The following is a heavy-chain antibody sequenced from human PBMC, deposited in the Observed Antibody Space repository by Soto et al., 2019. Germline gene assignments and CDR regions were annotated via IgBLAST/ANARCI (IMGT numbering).Heavy chain of an antibody. J-gene: IGHJ4*02. CDR1: GFTFGDYA. Sequence: GGSLRLSCTASGFTFGDYAMSWVRQAPGKGLEWVGFIRSKAYGGTTEYAASVKGRFTISRDDSKSIAYLQMNSLKTEDTAVYYCTRDPPDTAMAPQNFDYWGQGTLVTVSS. CDR2: IRSKAYGGTT. V-gene: IGHV3-49*04. D-gene: IGHD5-18*01. CDR3: TRDPPDTAMAPQNFDY.